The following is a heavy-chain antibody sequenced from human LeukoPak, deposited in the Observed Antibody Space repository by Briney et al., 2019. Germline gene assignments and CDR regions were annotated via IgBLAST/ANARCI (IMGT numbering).Heavy chain of an antibody. J-gene: IGHJ4*02. CDR3: VREEDNSGYYSVFLDY. Sequence: PGGSLRLSCAVSGFTFSNYWMGWVRQAPGKGLEWVANIKQDGSEKYYVDSMKGRFTISRDNAKNSLYLQMNDLRAEDTAVYYCVREEDNSGYYSVFLDYWGQGTLVTVSS. V-gene: IGHV3-7*01. CDR1: GFTFSNYW. D-gene: IGHD3-22*01. CDR2: IKQDGSEK.